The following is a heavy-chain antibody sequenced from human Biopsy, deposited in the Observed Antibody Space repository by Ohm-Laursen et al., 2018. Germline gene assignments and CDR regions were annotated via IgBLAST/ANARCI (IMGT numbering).Heavy chain of an antibody. CDR1: GYTPTELS. V-gene: IGHV1-24*01. CDR2: FALENGKT. J-gene: IGHJ4*02. CDR3: AADINVWNVNY. D-gene: IGHD1-1*01. Sequence: ATVKISCNVSGYTPTELSMHWVRHAPGKGLEWMVGFALENGKTDYAQNFQARVPMTEDTSTDTAYMELRSLRSEDTAVYYCAADINVWNVNYWGQGTQVTVSS.